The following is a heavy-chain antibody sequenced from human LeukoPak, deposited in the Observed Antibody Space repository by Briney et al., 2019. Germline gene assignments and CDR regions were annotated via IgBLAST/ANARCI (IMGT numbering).Heavy chain of an antibody. D-gene: IGHD4-17*01. J-gene: IGHJ4*02. CDR3: ARDGYGDYVGGDY. Sequence: VASVKVSCKASGGTFSSYAISWVRQAPGQGLEWMGGIIPIFGTANYARKFQGRVTITADESTSTAYMELSSLRSEDTAVYYCARDGYGDYVGGDYWGQGTLVTVSS. CDR2: IIPIFGTA. V-gene: IGHV1-69*01. CDR1: GGTFSSYA.